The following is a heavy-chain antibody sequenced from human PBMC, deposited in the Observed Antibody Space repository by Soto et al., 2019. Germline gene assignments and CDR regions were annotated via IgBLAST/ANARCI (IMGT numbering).Heavy chain of an antibody. D-gene: IGHD6-13*01. CDR1: GFTFSSYA. Sequence: EVQLLESGGALVQPGGSLRLSCAASGFTFSSYAMSWVRQAPGKGLEWVSSISASGDSTHNADSVKGRFAISRDNSKNTLDLQLNCLPADDTAVYYCAKGGLYNSSWDEGYWGQGTLVTVSS. CDR2: ISASGDST. J-gene: IGHJ4*02. V-gene: IGHV3-23*01. CDR3: AKGGLYNSSWDEGY.